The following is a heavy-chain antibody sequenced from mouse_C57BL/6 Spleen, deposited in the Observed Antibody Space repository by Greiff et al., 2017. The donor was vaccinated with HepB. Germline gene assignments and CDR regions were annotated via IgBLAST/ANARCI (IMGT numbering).Heavy chain of an antibody. D-gene: IGHD2-4*01. CDR2: INPSSGYT. CDR3: ARIDYDYDVGDFDY. Sequence: VQLVESGAELAKPGASVKLSCKASGYTFTSYWMHWVKQRPGQGLEWIGYINPSSGYTKYNQKFKDKATLTADKSSSTAYMQLRSLTYEDSAVYYCARIDYDYDVGDFDYWGQGTTLTVSS. J-gene: IGHJ2*01. CDR1: GYTFTSYW. V-gene: IGHV1-7*01.